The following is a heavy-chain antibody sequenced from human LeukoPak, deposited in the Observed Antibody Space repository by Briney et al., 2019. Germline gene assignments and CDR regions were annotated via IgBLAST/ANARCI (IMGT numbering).Heavy chain of an antibody. V-gene: IGHV1-2*02. CDR3: AKEVLEYYYDSSGYYPCLDY. Sequence: VASVKVSCKASGYTFTGYYMHWVRQAPGQGLEWMGWINPNSGGTNYAQKFQGRVTMTRDTSISTAYMELSRLRSDDTAVYYCAKEVLEYYYDSSGYYPCLDYWGQGTLVTVSS. D-gene: IGHD3-22*01. J-gene: IGHJ4*02. CDR2: INPNSGGT. CDR1: GYTFTGYY.